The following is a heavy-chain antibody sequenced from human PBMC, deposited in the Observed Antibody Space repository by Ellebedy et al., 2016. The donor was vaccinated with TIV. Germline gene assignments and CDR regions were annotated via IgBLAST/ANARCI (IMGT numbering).Heavy chain of an antibody. D-gene: IGHD1-1*01. CDR2: IYSSGST. CDR1: GGSINAYY. Sequence: MPSETLSLTCTVSGGSINAYYWSWIRQPAGKGLEWIGRIYSSGSTNYNPSLKSRVTMSVDTSKNQFSLNLTSVIAADTAVYYCARLKATNSPFDIWGQGTMVTVSS. J-gene: IGHJ3*02. V-gene: IGHV4-4*07. CDR3: ARLKATNSPFDI.